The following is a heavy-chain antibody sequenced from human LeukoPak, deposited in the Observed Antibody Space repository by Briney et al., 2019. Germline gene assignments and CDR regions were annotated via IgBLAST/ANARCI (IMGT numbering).Heavy chain of an antibody. Sequence: PSETLSLTCTVSGGSITSYYWSWIRQPPGKGLEWIGHVFHSGSTNYNPSLKSRVTISVGTSKNQFSLKLSSVTAADTAVYYCTRPYSSGWYGTFSIWGQGTMVTVSS. D-gene: IGHD6-19*01. CDR2: VFHSGST. J-gene: IGHJ3*02. CDR3: TRPYSSGWYGTFSI. CDR1: GGSITSYY. V-gene: IGHV4-59*01.